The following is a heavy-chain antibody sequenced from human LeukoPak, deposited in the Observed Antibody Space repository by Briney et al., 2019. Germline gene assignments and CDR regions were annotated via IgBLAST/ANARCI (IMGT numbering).Heavy chain of an antibody. D-gene: IGHD2-8*01. V-gene: IGHV3-23*01. Sequence: PGGSLRLSCAASGFTFSSYAMSRVRQAPGKGLEWVSAISGSGGSTYYADSVKGRFTISRDNSKNTLYLQMNSLRAEDTAVYYCARVRTNGVCSWFDPWGQGTLVTVSS. CDR2: ISGSGGST. CDR1: GFTFSSYA. CDR3: ARVRTNGVCSWFDP. J-gene: IGHJ5*02.